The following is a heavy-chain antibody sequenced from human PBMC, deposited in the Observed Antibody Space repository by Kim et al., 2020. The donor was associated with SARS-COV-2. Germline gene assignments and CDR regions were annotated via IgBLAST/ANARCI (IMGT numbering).Heavy chain of an antibody. CDR2: ST. Sequence: STCCADSVKGRFTHPRDNAENTLHLQMGRLRVEDTGVYYCAREPARRADYWGRGTLVTVSS. J-gene: IGHJ4*02. CDR3: AREPARRADY. V-gene: IGHV3-23*01.